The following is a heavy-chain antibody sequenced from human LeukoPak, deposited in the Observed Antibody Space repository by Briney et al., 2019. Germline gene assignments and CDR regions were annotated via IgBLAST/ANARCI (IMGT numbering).Heavy chain of an antibody. D-gene: IGHD6-19*01. V-gene: IGHV4-34*01. J-gene: IGHJ4*02. CDR1: GGSFSGYY. CDR2: INHSGST. Sequence: SETLSLTCAVYGGSFSGYYWSWTRQPPGKGLEWIGEINHSGSTNYNPSLKSRVTISVDTSKNQFSLKLSSVTAADTAVYYCARSGYSSGWYSDYWGQGTLVTVSS. CDR3: ARSGYSSGWYSDY.